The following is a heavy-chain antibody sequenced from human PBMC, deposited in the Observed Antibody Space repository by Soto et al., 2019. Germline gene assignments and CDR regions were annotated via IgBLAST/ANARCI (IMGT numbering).Heavy chain of an antibody. J-gene: IGHJ5*02. V-gene: IGHV4-39*01. CDR2: IYYSGTT. D-gene: IGHD1-26*01. CDR3: ARQGVVGATGWFAT. Sequence: GWIQKPPGKKLEWIGGIYYSGTTYYNPSLKSRVTISVDTSNNQFSLRLNSVTAADTAVYYCARQGVVGATGWFATWGQGTLVT.